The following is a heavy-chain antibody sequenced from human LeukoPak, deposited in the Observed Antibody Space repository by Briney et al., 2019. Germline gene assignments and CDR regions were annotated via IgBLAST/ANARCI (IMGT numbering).Heavy chain of an antibody. CDR2: IIPIFGTA. Sequence: SVKVSCKASGGTFSSYAISWVRQAPGQGLEWMGRIIPIFGTADYAQKFQGRVTITTDESTSTAYMELSSLRSEDTAVYYCAVWYYGSGSYYTPPDYWGQGTLVTVSS. CDR1: GGTFSSYA. CDR3: AVWYYGSGSYYTPPDY. J-gene: IGHJ4*02. V-gene: IGHV1-69*05. D-gene: IGHD3-10*01.